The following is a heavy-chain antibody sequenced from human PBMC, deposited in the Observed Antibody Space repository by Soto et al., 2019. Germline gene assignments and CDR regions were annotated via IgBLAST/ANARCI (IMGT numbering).Heavy chain of an antibody. V-gene: IGHV5-51*01. J-gene: IGHJ4*02. CDR1: GYTFSNYR. CDR3: ARHSSTSVRAPLEF. Sequence: GESLKISCNASGYTFSNYRIAWVRQRPGRGLEWIGFIYPADSSATYSPSFPGHVIMSVDRSIKTAFLQWNSLEASDTAIYYCARHSSTSVRAPLEFWGPGTLVTVSS. D-gene: IGHD2-2*01. CDR2: IYPADSSA.